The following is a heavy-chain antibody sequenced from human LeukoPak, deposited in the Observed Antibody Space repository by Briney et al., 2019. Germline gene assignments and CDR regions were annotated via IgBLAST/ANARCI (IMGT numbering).Heavy chain of an antibody. J-gene: IGHJ4*02. D-gene: IGHD3-3*01. CDR1: GFTFSDYY. CDR3: ARELSFGVDTRSGDY. CDR2: ISSSSSYT. Sequence: GGSLRLSCAASGFTFSDYYMSWIRQAPGKGLEWVSYISSSSSYTNYADSVKGRFTISRDNAKNSLYLQMNSLRAEDTAVYYCARELSFGVDTRSGDYWGQGTLVTVSS. V-gene: IGHV3-11*05.